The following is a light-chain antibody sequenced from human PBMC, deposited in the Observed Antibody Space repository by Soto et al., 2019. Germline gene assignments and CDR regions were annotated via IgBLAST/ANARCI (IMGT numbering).Light chain of an antibody. CDR1: QDISKY. J-gene: IGKJ5*01. CDR2: DAS. V-gene: IGKV1-33*01. Sequence: DIQMTHSPSSLSASVGDRITITCHSSQDISKYLNWYQHKPGKAPKLLIYDASNFETGVPSRFSGSGSGTDFTFTISSLQPEDIATYFCQKYDDLPINFGQGTRLEIK. CDR3: QKYDDLPIN.